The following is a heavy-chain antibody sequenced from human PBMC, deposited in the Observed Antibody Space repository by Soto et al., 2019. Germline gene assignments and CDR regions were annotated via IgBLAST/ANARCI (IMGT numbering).Heavy chain of an antibody. CDR2: ISAYGDST. CDR3: ANRHKYLTMRYYHGMDL. CDR1: GFRFSNYD. D-gene: IGHD2-21*01. V-gene: IGHV3-23*01. Sequence: PGGSLRLSCAASGFRFSNYDMSWVRQAPGKGLEWVSAISAYGDSTYYADSVKGRFTISRDNSKSTLYLQMNSLRAEDTAVYYCANRHKYLTMRYYHGMDLWGQGTTATVSS. J-gene: IGHJ6*02.